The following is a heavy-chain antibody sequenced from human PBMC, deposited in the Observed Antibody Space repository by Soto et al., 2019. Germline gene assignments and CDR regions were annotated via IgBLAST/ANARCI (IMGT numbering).Heavy chain of an antibody. D-gene: IGHD6-19*01. J-gene: IGHJ4*02. CDR3: PRHSKQWLVTGPLDY. CDR2: SYYSGST. Sequence: ESLALSCPVPGASISSSSYYWGWIRQPPGKGLEWIGSSYYSGSTYYNPSLKSRVTISVDTSKNHFSLKLSSVTAADTAVYYCPRHSKQWLVTGPLDYWGQGTLVTVCS. V-gene: IGHV4-39*01. CDR1: GASISSSSYY.